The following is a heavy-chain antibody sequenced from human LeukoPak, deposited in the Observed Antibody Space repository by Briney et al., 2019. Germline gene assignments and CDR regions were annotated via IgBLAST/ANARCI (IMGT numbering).Heavy chain of an antibody. D-gene: IGHD3-22*01. J-gene: IGHJ4*02. CDR3: AKLADSSGYFWASSAPYDFDY. CDR1: GFTFSSYG. V-gene: IGHV3-9*01. Sequence: PGGSLRLSCAASGFTFSSYGMHWVRQAPGKGLEWVSGISWNSGSIGYADSVKGRFTISRDNAKNSLYLQMNSLRAEDTALYYCAKLADSSGYFWASSAPYDFDYWGQGTLVTVSS. CDR2: ISWNSGSI.